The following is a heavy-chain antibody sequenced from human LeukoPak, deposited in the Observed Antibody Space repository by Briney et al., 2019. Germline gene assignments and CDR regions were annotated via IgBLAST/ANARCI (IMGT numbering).Heavy chain of an antibody. V-gene: IGHV3-21*01. Sequence: GGSLRLSCAASGFTFSSYSMNWVRQAPGKGLEWVSSISSSSSYIYYADSVKGRFTISRDNAKNSLYLQMNSLRAEDTAVYYCARGAVAGTVFGYFDYWGQGTLVTVSS. CDR3: ARGAVAGTVFGYFDY. J-gene: IGHJ4*02. CDR2: ISSSSSYI. D-gene: IGHD6-19*01. CDR1: GFTFSSYS.